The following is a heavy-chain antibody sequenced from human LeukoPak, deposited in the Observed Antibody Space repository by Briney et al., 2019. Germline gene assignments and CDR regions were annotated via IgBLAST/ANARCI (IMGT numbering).Heavy chain of an antibody. D-gene: IGHD2-15*01. CDR3: GRKAGDCGGGSCYSIDY. CDR2: IIPIFGTA. CDR1: GGSFSSEA. Sequence: SVKVSCKAFGGSFSSEAISWVRQAPGQGLEWMGGIIPIFGTANYAQKFQGRVTITTDGSTSTAYMEVSSLRSEDTAVSYCGRKAGDCGGGSCYSIDYWGQGTLVTVSS. J-gene: IGHJ4*02. V-gene: IGHV1-69*05.